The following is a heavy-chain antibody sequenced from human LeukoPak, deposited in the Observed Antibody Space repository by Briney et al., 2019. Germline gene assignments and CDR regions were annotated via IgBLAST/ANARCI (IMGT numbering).Heavy chain of an antibody. Sequence: SSVKVSCKASGGTFSSYAISWVRQARGQGLEWVGRIIPNFGTANFAEKFQGRVTITTDESTSTAYMDLSSLRSEDTAVYYCARDRLYYDSSAYYYYYMDVWGKGTTVTVSS. D-gene: IGHD3-22*01. J-gene: IGHJ6*03. CDR2: IIPNFGTA. CDR1: GGTFSSYA. CDR3: ARDRLYYDSSAYYYYYMDV. V-gene: IGHV1-69*05.